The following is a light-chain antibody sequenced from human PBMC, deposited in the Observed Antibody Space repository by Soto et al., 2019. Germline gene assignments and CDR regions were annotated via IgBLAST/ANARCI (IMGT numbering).Light chain of an antibody. CDR2: GAS. CDR3: QHYSGSNT. J-gene: IGKJ2*01. Sequence: EIGLTQSPDTLSFSPGERATLSCRASQSVSSFLAWYQQKPGQAPRLLIYGASSRAPGIPDRFSGSGSGTDFTLSISRLEPEDFAVYYCQHYSGSNTFGQGTKLEI. V-gene: IGKV3-20*01. CDR1: QSVSSF.